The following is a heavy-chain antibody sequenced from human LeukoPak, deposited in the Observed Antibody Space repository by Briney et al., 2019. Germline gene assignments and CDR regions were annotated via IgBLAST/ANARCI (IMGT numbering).Heavy chain of an antibody. CDR3: ARGRSLTGYYYDSSGPNDY. Sequence: PGGSLRLSCAASGFTFSSYSMNWVRQAPGKGLEWVSSISSSSSYIYYADSVKGRFTISRDNAKNSLYLQMNSLRAEDTAVYYCARGRSLTGYYYDSSGPNDYWGQGTLVTVSS. V-gene: IGHV3-21*01. CDR1: GFTFSSYS. D-gene: IGHD3-22*01. CDR2: ISSSSSYI. J-gene: IGHJ4*02.